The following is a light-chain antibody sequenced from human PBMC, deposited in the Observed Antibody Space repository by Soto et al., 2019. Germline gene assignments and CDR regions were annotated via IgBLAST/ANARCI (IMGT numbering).Light chain of an antibody. CDR3: SSYAGSNSVGV. J-gene: IGLJ2*01. V-gene: IGLV2-8*01. Sequence: QSALTQPPSASGSPGQSVTISCTGTSSDVGGYNYVSWYQHHPGKAPKLMIYEVNKRTSGVSDRFSGSKSGNTASLTVSGLQAEDEADYYCSSYAGSNSVGVFGGGTKLTVL. CDR2: EVN. CDR1: SSDVGGYNY.